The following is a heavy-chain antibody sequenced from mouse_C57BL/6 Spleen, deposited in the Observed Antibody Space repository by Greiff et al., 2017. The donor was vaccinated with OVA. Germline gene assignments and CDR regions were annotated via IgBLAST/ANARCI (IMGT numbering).Heavy chain of an antibody. J-gene: IGHJ3*01. CDR2: IDPSDSYT. CDR3: ARGRDRAWFAY. Sequence: QVQLQQPGAELVKPGASVKLSCKASGYTFTSYWMQWVRQRPGQGLEWIGEIDPSDSYTNYNQKFKGKATLTVDTSSSTAYMQLSSLTSEDSAGYYCARGRDRAWFAYWGQGTLVTVSA. D-gene: IGHD3-3*01. CDR1: GYTFTSYW. V-gene: IGHV1-50*01.